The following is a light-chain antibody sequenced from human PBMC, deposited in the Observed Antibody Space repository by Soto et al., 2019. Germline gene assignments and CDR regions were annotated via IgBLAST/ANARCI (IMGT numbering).Light chain of an antibody. V-gene: IGKV1-5*01. J-gene: IGKJ1*01. Sequence: DIQMTQSPYTLSASVGDRVTITCRASQNINNWIAWYQQKPGKAPKFLIYDASTLESGVPSRFSGSGFGTEFSLTSSSLQPDDSGSYYCQHMLTFGQGTKVEIK. CDR1: QNINNW. CDR3: QHMLT. CDR2: DAS.